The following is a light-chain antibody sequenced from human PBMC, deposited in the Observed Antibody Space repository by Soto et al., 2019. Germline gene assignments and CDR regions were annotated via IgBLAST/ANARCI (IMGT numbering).Light chain of an antibody. CDR3: CSYAGSSYV. CDR1: SIDVGTYNL. CDR2: EVT. V-gene: IGLV2-23*02. J-gene: IGLJ1*01. Sequence: QSALTQPASGSGSPEQSITLSYTGSSIDVGTYNLVSWYQQHPGEAPKLMIYEVTKRPSGVSNRFSGSKSGNTASLTISGLQAEDEADYYCCSYAGSSYVFGTGTKVTVL.